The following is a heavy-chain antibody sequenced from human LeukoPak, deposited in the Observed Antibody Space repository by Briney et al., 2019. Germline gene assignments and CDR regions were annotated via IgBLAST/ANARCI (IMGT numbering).Heavy chain of an antibody. J-gene: IGHJ6*02. Sequence: WASVKVPCKASGYTFTGYYMHWVRQAPGQGLEWMGWINPNSGGTNYAQKLQGRVTMTRNTSISTAYMELSSLRSEDTAVYYCARGYGMDVWGQGTTVTVSS. CDR3: ARGYGMDV. CDR2: INPNSGGT. V-gene: IGHV1-2*02. CDR1: GYTFTGYY.